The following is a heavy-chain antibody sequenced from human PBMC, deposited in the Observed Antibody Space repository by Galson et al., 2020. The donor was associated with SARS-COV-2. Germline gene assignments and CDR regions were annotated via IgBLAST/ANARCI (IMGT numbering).Heavy chain of an antibody. J-gene: IGHJ6*02. CDR2: ISARTGNA. CDR1: GYTFTNFG. D-gene: IGHD6-6*01. Sequence: GASVKVSCKTSGYTFTNFGLSWVRQAPGQGLEWRGWISARTGNANYAQRLQGRITMTTVTSTRTAYMEMRSLRSDDTAVYYCARERWSPSEYYYFGMDVWGQGTTVTVSS. CDR3: ARERWSPSEYYYFGMDV. V-gene: IGHV1-18*01.